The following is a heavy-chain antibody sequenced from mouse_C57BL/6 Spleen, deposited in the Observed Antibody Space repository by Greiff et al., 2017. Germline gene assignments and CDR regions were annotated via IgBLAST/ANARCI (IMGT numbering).Heavy chain of an antibody. Sequence: QVQLQQPGAELVRPGSSVKLSCKASGYTFTSYWMHWVKQRPIQGLEWIGNIDPSDSETHYNQKFKDKATLTIDKSSSTAYLQLSSLTSEDSAVCYCARAYIIYAMDYWGQGTSVTVSS. J-gene: IGHJ4*01. CDR2: IDPSDSET. CDR1: GYTFTSYW. D-gene: IGHD6-5*01. CDR3: ARAYIIYAMDY. V-gene: IGHV1-52*01.